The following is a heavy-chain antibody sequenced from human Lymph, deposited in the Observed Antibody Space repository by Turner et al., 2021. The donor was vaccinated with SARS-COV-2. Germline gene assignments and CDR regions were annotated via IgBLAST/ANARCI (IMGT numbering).Heavy chain of an antibody. D-gene: IGHD6-13*01. CDR3: ARDDINTLIAAAVPFDY. CDR2: IWYDGSNK. J-gene: IGHJ4*02. V-gene: IGHV3-33*01. Sequence: QVQLVESGGGVVQPGRSLRPSCAASAFTFSRYGMHWVRPAPGTGLEWVAVIWYDGSNKYYADSVKGRFTISRDNSKNTLYLQMNSLRAEDTAVYYCARDDINTLIAAAVPFDYWGQGTLVTVSS. CDR1: AFTFSRYG.